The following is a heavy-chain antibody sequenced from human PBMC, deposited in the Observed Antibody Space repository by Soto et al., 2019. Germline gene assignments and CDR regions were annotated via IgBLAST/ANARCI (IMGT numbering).Heavy chain of an antibody. V-gene: IGHV1-69*13. CDR1: GGTFSSYA. D-gene: IGHD3-3*01. J-gene: IGHJ4*02. Sequence: SVKVSCKASGGTFSSYAISWVRQAPGQGLEWMGGIIPIFGTANYAQKFQGRVTITADESTSTAYMELSSPRSEDTAVYYCARGTIFGVAADYWGQGTLVTVSS. CDR3: ARGTIFGVAADY. CDR2: IIPIFGTA.